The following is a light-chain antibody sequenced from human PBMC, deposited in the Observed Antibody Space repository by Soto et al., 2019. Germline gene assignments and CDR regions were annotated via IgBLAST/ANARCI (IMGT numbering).Light chain of an antibody. CDR3: SSYTRSSTVV. V-gene: IGLV2-14*01. Sequence: QSALTQPASVSGSPGQSITISCTGTSSDVGAYNYVSWYQQHPGKVPKLMIYDVSNRPSGVSNRFSGSKSGNTASLTISGLQAEDEADYYCSSYTRSSTVVFGGGTKVTVL. CDR1: SSDVGAYNY. J-gene: IGLJ2*01. CDR2: DVS.